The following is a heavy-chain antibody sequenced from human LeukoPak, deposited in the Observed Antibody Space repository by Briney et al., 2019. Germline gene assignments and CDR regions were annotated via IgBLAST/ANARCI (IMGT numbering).Heavy chain of an antibody. V-gene: IGHV3-23*01. D-gene: IGHD3-10*01. Sequence: GGSLRLSCAASGFTSGIYAVSWVRQAPGKGLEWVSAFSGGGDSYYADSVKGRFTISRDNSKKILYLQMNRLRPEDTAVYYCVKEAYYGWGSSPTFYFDYWGQGTRVTVSS. CDR3: VKEAYYGWGSSPTFYFDY. CDR1: GFTSGIYA. J-gene: IGHJ4*02. CDR2: FSGGGDS.